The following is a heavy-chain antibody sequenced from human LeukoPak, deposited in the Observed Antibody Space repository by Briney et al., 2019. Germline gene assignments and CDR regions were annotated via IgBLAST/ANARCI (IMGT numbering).Heavy chain of an antibody. CDR1: GGSFSGYS. D-gene: IGHD2-21*02. CDR3: ASRKGDRDRFPHYYYMDV. J-gene: IGHJ6*03. Sequence: PSETLSLTCAIYGGSFSGYSWTWIRQPPGKGLEWIGEISHFGSTKYIPSLESRVSLSLDTSKNQFSLELSCVTAADTAIYYCASRKGDRDRFPHYYYMDVWGKGTTVTISS. CDR2: ISHFGST. V-gene: IGHV4-34*01.